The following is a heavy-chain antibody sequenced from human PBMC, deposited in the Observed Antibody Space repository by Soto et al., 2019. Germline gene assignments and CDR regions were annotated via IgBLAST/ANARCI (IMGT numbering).Heavy chain of an antibody. V-gene: IGHV4-39*01. CDR2: IYYSGSA. J-gene: IGHJ5*02. CDR3: ARLHCNSPNCVPLDP. Sequence: PSETLSLTCSVHGGSISSVSYYWGWIRQPPGKGLEWIGSIYYSGSAYYSPSLKSRVTMSVDTSKNQLSLELRSVTAADTAVYYCARLHCNSPNCVPLDPWGQGTLVT. CDR1: GGSISSVSYY. D-gene: IGHD2-2*01.